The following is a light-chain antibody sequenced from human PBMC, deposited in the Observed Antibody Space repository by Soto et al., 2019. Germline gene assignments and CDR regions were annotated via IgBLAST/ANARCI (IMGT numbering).Light chain of an antibody. CDR2: GAS. V-gene: IGKV3-15*01. J-gene: IGKJ5*01. Sequence: EIVVTQSPGILFLSPGERATLSCRASQTARNNYLAWYQRKRGQAPRLFIYGASTRATGPPARISGSGSGTEFTLTLSILQSEDSAVYFCQQYNNWPLITFGQGTRLEIK. CDR3: QQYNNWPLIT. CDR1: QTARNN.